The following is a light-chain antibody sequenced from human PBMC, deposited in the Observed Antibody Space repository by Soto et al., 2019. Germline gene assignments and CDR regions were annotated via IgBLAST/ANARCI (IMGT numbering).Light chain of an antibody. CDR1: SSDVGSYNH. V-gene: IGLV2-23*01. Sequence: QSALTQPASVSGSPGQSITISCTGTSSDVGSYNHVSWYQQHPGKAPKLMIYDGSNRPSGVSNRFSGSKSGNTASLTISGLQAEDEADYYCSSYADRSTFLFGAGTKLTVL. J-gene: IGLJ2*01. CDR2: DGS. CDR3: SSYADRSTFL.